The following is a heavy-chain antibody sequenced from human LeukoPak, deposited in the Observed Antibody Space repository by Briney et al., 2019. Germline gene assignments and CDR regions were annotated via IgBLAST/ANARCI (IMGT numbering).Heavy chain of an antibody. CDR3: ARERGDYGDYVRAFDI. J-gene: IGHJ3*02. D-gene: IGHD4-17*01. V-gene: IGHV3-53*01. CDR1: GFTVSSNY. CDR2: IYSGGST. Sequence: GGSLRPSCAASGFTVSSNYMSWVRQAPGKGLEWVSVIYSGGSTYYADSVKGRFTISRDNSKNTLYLQMNSLRAEDTAVYYCARERGDYGDYVRAFDIWGQGTMVTVSS.